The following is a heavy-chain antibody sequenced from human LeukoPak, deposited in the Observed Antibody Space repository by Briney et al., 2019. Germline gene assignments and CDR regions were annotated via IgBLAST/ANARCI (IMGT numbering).Heavy chain of an antibody. CDR2: ITISGHTK. V-gene: IGHV3-48*03. Sequence: GGSLRLSCAASGFDLNTYEMNWVRQAPGKGLEWIADITISGHTKNYADSVKGRFTISRDNAGTSLYLQMNSLRVEDTGVYYCARGDPHADLGGRGPLVTVSS. CDR3: ARGDPHADL. J-gene: IGHJ5*02. CDR1: GFDLNTYE.